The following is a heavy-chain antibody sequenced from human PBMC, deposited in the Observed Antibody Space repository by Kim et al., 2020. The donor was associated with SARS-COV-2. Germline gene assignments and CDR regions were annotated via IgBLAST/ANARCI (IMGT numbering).Heavy chain of an antibody. CDR3: ARGLAGIAAGVDV. J-gene: IGHJ6*02. D-gene: IGHD6-13*01. Sequence: YAQKFRGRVTMTRDTSASTIDIELSSLRSEDTAVYYCARGLAGIAAGVDVWGQGATVTVSS. V-gene: IGHV1-46*01.